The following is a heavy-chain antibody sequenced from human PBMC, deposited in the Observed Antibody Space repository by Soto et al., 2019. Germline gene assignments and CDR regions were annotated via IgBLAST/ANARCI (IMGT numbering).Heavy chain of an antibody. CDR1: GFTLNTYN. CDR3: ARDFDNWNAWGGSFGI. Sequence: QVQLVESGGGVVQPGRSLRLSCAASGFTLNTYNMHWVRQAPGKGLEWVAVIWYDETNKYYADSVKGRFTISKDASKNTLSLQMNSLRGHDTAVYYCARDFDNWNAWGGSFGIWGQGAVVTVSS. J-gene: IGHJ3*02. D-gene: IGHD1-1*01. CDR2: IWYDETNK. V-gene: IGHV3-33*01.